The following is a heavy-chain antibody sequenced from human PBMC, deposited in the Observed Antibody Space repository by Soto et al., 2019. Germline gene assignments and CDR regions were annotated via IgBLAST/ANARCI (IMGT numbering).Heavy chain of an antibody. D-gene: IGHD6-13*01. CDR2: IYYSGNT. CDR3: ARDIEPPGLFFDY. J-gene: IGHJ4*02. Sequence: PSETLSLTCTVSGGSVISYYWSWIRQPPGKGLEWIGYIYYSGNTNYNPSLNSRVTISLDTSKNQFSLKLSSVTAADTAVYYCARDIEPPGLFFDYWGQGTLVTVSS. V-gene: IGHV4-59*02. CDR1: GGSVISYY.